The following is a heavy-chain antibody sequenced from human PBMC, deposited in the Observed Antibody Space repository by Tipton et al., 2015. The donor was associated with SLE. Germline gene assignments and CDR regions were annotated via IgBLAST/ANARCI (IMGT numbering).Heavy chain of an antibody. CDR3: ARLRYQLPNWFDP. CDR1: GGSISSSSYY. Sequence: TLSLTCTVSGGSISSSSYYWGWIRQPPGKGLECIGSIYYSGSTYYNPSLRSRVTISVDTSKNQFSLNLTSVTAADTAVYYCARLRYQLPNWFDPWGQGNLVTVSS. J-gene: IGHJ5*02. D-gene: IGHD2-2*01. CDR2: IYYSGST. V-gene: IGHV4-39*01.